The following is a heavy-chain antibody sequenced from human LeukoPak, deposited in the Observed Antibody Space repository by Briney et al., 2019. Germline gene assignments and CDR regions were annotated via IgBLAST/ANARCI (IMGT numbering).Heavy chain of an antibody. CDR3: ARDVQQWLVRDAFDI. V-gene: IGHV4-59*12. CDR2: IYYSGST. J-gene: IGHJ3*02. CDR1: GDSINNYF. Sequence: PSETLSLTCSVSGDSINNYFWSWIRQPPGKGLEWIGYIYYSGSTNYSPSFESRVTISVATSKNQFSLRLKSVTAADTAVYYCARDVQQWLVRDAFDIWGQGTMVTVSS. D-gene: IGHD6-19*01.